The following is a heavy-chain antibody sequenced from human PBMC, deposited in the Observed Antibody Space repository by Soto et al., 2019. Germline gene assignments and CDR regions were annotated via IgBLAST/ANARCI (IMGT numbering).Heavy chain of an antibody. CDR1: GYSFTSYW. CDR2: IDPSDSYT. D-gene: IGHD2-15*01. Sequence: GESLKISCKGSGYSFTSYWISWVRQMPGKGLEWMGRIDPSDSYTNYSPSFQGHVTISADKSISTAYLQWSSLKASDTAMYYCARLDIVVVVDLDGMDVWGQGTTVTVSS. J-gene: IGHJ6*02. V-gene: IGHV5-10-1*01. CDR3: ARLDIVVVVDLDGMDV.